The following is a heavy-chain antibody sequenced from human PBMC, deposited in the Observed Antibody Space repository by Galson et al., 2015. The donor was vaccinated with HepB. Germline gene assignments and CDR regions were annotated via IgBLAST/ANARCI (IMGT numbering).Heavy chain of an antibody. D-gene: IGHD3-3*01. J-gene: IGHJ4*02. CDR3: ARAGYDFWSGFDY. Sequence: SLRLSCAASGFTFSSYAMHWVRQAPGKGLEWVAVISYDGSNKYYADSVKGRFTISRDNSKNTLYLQMNSLRAEDTAVYYCARAGYDFWSGFDYWGQGTLVTVSS. V-gene: IGHV3-30-3*01. CDR2: ISYDGSNK. CDR1: GFTFSSYA.